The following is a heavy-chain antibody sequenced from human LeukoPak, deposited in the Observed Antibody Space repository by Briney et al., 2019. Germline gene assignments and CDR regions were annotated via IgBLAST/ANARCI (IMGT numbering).Heavy chain of an antibody. J-gene: IGHJ4*02. D-gene: IGHD6-19*01. CDR1: GFTVSSNY. Sequence: GGSLRLSCAAFGFTVSSNYMSWVRQAPGKGLEWVSVIFGGGGTYYGDSVRGRFTISRDNSKNTLYLQMNSLRAEDTAVYYCAREDPVYSSGWFYWGQGTLVTVSS. CDR3: AREDPVYSSGWFY. CDR2: IFGGGGT. V-gene: IGHV3-53*01.